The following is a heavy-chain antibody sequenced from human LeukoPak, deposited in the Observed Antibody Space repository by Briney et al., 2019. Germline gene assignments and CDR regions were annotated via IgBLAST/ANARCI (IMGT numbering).Heavy chain of an antibody. D-gene: IGHD3-22*01. CDR2: IYYSGST. CDR1: GGSISSGDYY. V-gene: IGHV4-30-4*01. J-gene: IGHJ3*02. Sequence: PSETLSLTCTVSGGSISSGDYYWNWIRQPPGKGLEWIGYIYYSGSTYYNPSLKSRVTMSVDTSKKQFSLKLSSVTAADTAVYYCARDRDYYESSTSGAFDIWGQGTMVTVSS. CDR3: ARDRDYYESSTSGAFDI.